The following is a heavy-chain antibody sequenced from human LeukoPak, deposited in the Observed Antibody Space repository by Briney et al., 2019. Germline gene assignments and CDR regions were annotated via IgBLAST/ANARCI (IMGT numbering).Heavy chain of an antibody. CDR2: ISGSGGST. CDR1: GFTFSSYA. J-gene: IGHJ4*02. V-gene: IGHV3-23*01. CDR3: AKDGGNDFWSGYYLDY. D-gene: IGHD3-3*01. Sequence: GGSLRLSCAASGFTFSSYAMSWVRQAPGKGLEWVSAISGSGGSTYYADSVKGRFTISRDNSKNTLYLQMNSLRAEDTAVYYCAKDGGNDFWSGYYLDYWGQGTLVTVPS.